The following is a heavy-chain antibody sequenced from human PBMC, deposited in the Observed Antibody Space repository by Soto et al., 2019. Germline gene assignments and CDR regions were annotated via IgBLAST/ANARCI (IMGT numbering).Heavy chain of an antibody. CDR3: AAPPRVGAGNVDFQH. CDR2: VNPDGSQK. J-gene: IGHJ1*01. V-gene: IGHV3-7*01. CDR1: GFTFSRYW. Sequence: EVQLVESGGGLVQPGGSLRLSCAASGFTFSRYWMTWVRQAPGKGLEWVANVNPDGSQKYYVDSVKGRFTISRDNTKNSLYLQRNSVRAEDTAVYYCAAPPRVGAGNVDFQHWGQGTLVTVSS. D-gene: IGHD2-2*01.